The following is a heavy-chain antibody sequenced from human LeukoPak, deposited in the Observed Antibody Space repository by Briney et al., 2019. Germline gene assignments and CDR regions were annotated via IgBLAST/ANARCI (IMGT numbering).Heavy chain of an antibody. CDR2: ISSSSSYI. CDR3: ARDYGRWFGELFDY. Sequence: GGSLRLSCAASGFTFSSYSMNWVRQAPGKGLEWVSSISSSSSYIYYADSVKGRFTISRDNAKNSLYLQMDSLRAEDTAVYYCARDYGRWFGELFDYWGQGTLVTVSS. J-gene: IGHJ4*02. CDR1: GFTFSSYS. V-gene: IGHV3-21*01. D-gene: IGHD3-10*01.